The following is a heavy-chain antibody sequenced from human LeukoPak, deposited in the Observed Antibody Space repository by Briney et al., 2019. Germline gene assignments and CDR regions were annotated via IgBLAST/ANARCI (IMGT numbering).Heavy chain of an antibody. CDR2: IRYDGSNK. D-gene: IGHD3-3*01. J-gene: IGHJ6*03. V-gene: IGHV3-30*02. CDR1: GFTFSSYG. CDR3: ASDEWSGYSPGYMDV. Sequence: YPGRSLRLSCAASGFTFSSYGMHWVRQAPGKWLEWVAFIRYDGSNKYYADSVKGRFTISRDNSKNTLYLQMNSLRAEDTAVYYCASDEWSGYSPGYMDVWGKGTTVTVSS.